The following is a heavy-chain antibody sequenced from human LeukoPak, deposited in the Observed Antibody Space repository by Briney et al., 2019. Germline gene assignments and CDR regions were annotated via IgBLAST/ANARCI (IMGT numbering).Heavy chain of an antibody. CDR1: GFTFSDYY. V-gene: IGHV3-11*01. CDR3: ARQQLWFDY. CDR2: SSSSGTTI. J-gene: IGHJ4*02. D-gene: IGHD5-18*01. Sequence: PGGSLRLSSPASGFTFSDYYTTWLRQAPGKPLERVSYSSSSGTTIYYADSVKGRFTISRDNAKNSLYLQMNSLRAEDTAVYYCARQQLWFDYWGQGTLVTVSS.